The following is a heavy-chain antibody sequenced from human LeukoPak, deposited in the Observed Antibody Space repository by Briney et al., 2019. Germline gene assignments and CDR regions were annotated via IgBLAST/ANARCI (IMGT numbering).Heavy chain of an antibody. D-gene: IGHD2-21*02. Sequence: GGSLRLSCAASGFTFSSYSMNWVRQAPGKGLEWVSYISGSSSTIYYADSVKGRFTISRDNAKNSLYLQMNSLRDEDTAVYYCARGLAGIVVVTAMDYWGQGTLVTVSP. CDR3: ARGLAGIVVVTAMDY. CDR1: GFTFSSYS. J-gene: IGHJ4*02. CDR2: ISGSSSTI. V-gene: IGHV3-48*02.